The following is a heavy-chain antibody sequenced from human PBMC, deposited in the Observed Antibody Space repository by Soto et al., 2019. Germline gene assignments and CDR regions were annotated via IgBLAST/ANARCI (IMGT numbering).Heavy chain of an antibody. CDR3: ARDQSITIFGVVIMTAGP. CDR1: VYTFTSYG. CDR2: ISAYNGNT. D-gene: IGHD3-3*01. J-gene: IGHJ5*02. V-gene: IGHV1-18*01. Sequence: ASVKVSCKASVYTFTSYGISWVRQAPGQGLEWMGWISAYNGNTNYAQKLQGRVTMTTDTSTSTAYMELRSLRSDDTAVYYCARDQSITIFGVVIMTAGPWGQGTLVTVSS.